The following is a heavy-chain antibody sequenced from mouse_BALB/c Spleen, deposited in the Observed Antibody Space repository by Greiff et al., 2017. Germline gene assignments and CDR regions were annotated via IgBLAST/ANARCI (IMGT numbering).Heavy chain of an antibody. CDR3: AKNLEIITGFDY. D-gene: IGHD4-1*01. J-gene: IGHJ2*01. CDR1: GFSLTSYG. Sequence: VKLVESGPSLVQPSQSLSITCTVSGFSLTSYGVHWVRQSPGKGLEWLGVIWRGGSTDYNAAFMSRLSITKDNSKSQVFFKMNSLQADDTAIYYCAKNLEIITGFDYWGQGTTLTVSS. V-gene: IGHV2-5-1*01. CDR2: IWRGGST.